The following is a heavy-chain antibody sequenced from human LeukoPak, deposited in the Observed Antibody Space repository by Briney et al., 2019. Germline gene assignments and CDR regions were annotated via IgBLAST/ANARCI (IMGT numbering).Heavy chain of an antibody. Sequence: GESLKISCKVSGYSFTSYCIGWVRQMPGKGLEWMGIIFPIDSETTYSPSFQGQVTISADKSISTAYLQWSSLKASDTAMYYCTRGCSGGSCSRDAMDVWGQGTMMTVSS. CDR1: GYSFTSYC. D-gene: IGHD2-15*01. CDR2: IFPIDSET. CDR3: TRGCSGGSCSRDAMDV. V-gene: IGHV5-51*01. J-gene: IGHJ6*02.